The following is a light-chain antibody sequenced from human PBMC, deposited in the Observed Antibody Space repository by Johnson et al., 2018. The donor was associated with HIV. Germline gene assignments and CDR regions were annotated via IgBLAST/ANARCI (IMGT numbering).Light chain of an antibody. CDR2: ENN. Sequence: QSVLTQPPSVSAAPGQKVTISCSGSSSNIGNNYVSWYQQLPGTAPKLLIYENNKRPSGIPDRFSGSKSGTSVTLGITGLQTGDEADYYCGTWDSSLSAWFYVFGTGTKVTVL. CDR1: SSNIGNNY. V-gene: IGLV1-51*02. CDR3: GTWDSSLSAWFYV. J-gene: IGLJ1*01.